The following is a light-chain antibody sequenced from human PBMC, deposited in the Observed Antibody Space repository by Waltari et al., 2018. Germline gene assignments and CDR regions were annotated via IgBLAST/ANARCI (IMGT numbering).Light chain of an antibody. J-gene: IGKJ1*01. V-gene: IGKV3-20*01. CDR3: HQYGSLPWT. CDR1: ESVPAGY. CDR2: GVS. Sequence: IVLTQSPGTLSLSPGERATLSCRASESVPAGYVAWYQQKPGQSPRLLMYGVSNRATGIPDRFSGSESGTDFTHIVSRLEPEDFAVYYCHQYGSLPWTFGQGTRVDIK.